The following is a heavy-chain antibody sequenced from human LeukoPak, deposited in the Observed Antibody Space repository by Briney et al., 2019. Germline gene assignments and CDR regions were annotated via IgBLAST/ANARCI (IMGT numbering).Heavy chain of an antibody. CDR3: AREVDAYGIDY. J-gene: IGHJ4*02. V-gene: IGHV4-59*01. CDR1: GRSISSYY. D-gene: IGHD2-15*01. Sequence: SETLSLTCTASGRSISSYYWSWIRQPPGKGLEWIGYIYYSGSTNYNPSLKSRVTISVDTSKNQFSLKLSSVTAADTAVYYCAREVDAYGIDYWGQGTLVTVSS. CDR2: IYYSGST.